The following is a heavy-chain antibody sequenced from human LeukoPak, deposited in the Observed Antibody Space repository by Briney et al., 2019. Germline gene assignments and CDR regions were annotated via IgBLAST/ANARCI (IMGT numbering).Heavy chain of an antibody. Sequence: GDSLRLSCAASGFTFSSYDMHWVRQATGKGLEWVSAIGTAGDTYYPGSVKGRFTISRENAKNSLYLQMNSLRAGDTAVYYCARGRGEYYDSSGQFDYWGQGTLVTVSS. CDR2: IGTAGDT. V-gene: IGHV3-13*01. D-gene: IGHD3-22*01. J-gene: IGHJ4*02. CDR3: ARGRGEYYDSSGQFDY. CDR1: GFTFSSYD.